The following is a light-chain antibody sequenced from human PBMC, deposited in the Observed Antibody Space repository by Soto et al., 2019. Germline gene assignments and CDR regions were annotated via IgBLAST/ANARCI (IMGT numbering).Light chain of an antibody. Sequence: DIQMTQSPSSLSASVGDRVTITCRASQSISSYLNWYQQKPGNAPKVLIYAASSLQSGVPSRFSGSGAGTDFTLTISSLQPEDFATYYCQQSYSPLWTFGEGTKVEIK. CDR3: QQSYSPLWT. CDR2: AAS. V-gene: IGKV1-39*01. CDR1: QSISSY. J-gene: IGKJ1*01.